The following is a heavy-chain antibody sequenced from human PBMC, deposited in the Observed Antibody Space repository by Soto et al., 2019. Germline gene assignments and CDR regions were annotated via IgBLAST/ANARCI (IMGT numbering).Heavy chain of an antibody. CDR3: ASQYYYDSSGSQTFDY. CDR2: INHSGST. V-gene: IGHV4-4*02. J-gene: IGHJ4*02. CDR1: GGSISSSSW. D-gene: IGHD3-22*01. Sequence: SETLSLSYAVSGGSISSSSWWSWVRQPPGKGLEWIGEINHSGSTNYNPSLKSRVTISVDTSKNQFSLKLSSVTAADTAVYYCASQYYYDSSGSQTFDYWGQGTQVTVSS.